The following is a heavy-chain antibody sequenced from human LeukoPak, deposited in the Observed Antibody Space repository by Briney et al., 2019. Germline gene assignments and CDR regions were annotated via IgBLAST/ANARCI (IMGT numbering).Heavy chain of an antibody. CDR2: IYTSGST. CDR1: GGSISSYY. CDR3: ARVRRDGSWYFDY. Sequence: PSETLSLTCTVSGGSISSYYWRWIRQPAGKGLEWIGRIYTSGSTNYNPSLKSRVTMSVDTSKNQFSLKLSSVTAADTAVYYCARVRRDGSWYFDYWGQGTLVTVSS. V-gene: IGHV4-4*07. J-gene: IGHJ4*02. D-gene: IGHD6-13*01.